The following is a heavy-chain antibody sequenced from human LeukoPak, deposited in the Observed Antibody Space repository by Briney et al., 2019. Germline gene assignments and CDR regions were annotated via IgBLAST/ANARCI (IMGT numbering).Heavy chain of an antibody. V-gene: IGHV4-38-2*02. Sequence: SETLSLTCTVSGYSISSGYYWGWIRQPPGKGLEWIGSIYHSGSTYYNPSLKSRVTISVDTSKNQFSLKLSSVTAADTAVYYCARVPTVVISKGLDCWGQGTLVTVSS. D-gene: IGHD4-23*01. J-gene: IGHJ4*02. CDR3: ARVPTVVISKGLDC. CDR2: IYHSGST. CDR1: GYSISSGYY.